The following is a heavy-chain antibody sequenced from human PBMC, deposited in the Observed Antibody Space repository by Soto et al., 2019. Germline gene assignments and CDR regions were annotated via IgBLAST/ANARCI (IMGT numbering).Heavy chain of an antibody. J-gene: IGHJ6*02. CDR2: ISAYNGNT. D-gene: IGHD2-2*01. CDR1: GYTFTSYG. CDR3: ARVSPGGGYCSSTSCYARGYYYYGMDV. V-gene: IGHV1-18*01. Sequence: QVQLVQSGAEVKKPGASVKVSCKASGYTFTSYGISWVRQAPGQGLEWMGWISAYNGNTNYAQKLQGRVTMTTDTSTSTAYMELRSLRSDDTAVYYCARVSPGGGYCSSTSCYARGYYYYGMDVCGQGTTVTVSS.